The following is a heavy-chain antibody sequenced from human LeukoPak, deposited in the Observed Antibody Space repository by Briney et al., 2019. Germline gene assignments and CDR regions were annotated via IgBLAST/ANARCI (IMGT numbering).Heavy chain of an antibody. J-gene: IGHJ3*02. CDR1: GYTFTSYG. D-gene: IGHD2-2*01. CDR3: AREPGRVPAAIDAFDI. V-gene: IGHV7-4-1*02. CDR2: INTNTGNP. Sequence: ASVKVSCKASGYTFTSYGISWVRQAPGQGLEWMGWINTNTGNPTYAQGFTGRFVFSLDTSVSTAYLQISSLKAQDTAVYYCAREPGRVPAAIDAFDIWGQGTMVTVSS.